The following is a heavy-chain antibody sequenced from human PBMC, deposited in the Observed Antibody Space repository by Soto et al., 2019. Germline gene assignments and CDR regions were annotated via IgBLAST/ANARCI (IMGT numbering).Heavy chain of an antibody. CDR1: GFTFTSYG. J-gene: IGHJ6*02. CDR2: ILHDGSAE. CDR3: ARSRDGYSFYFYYGMDG. V-gene: IGHV3-30*03. Sequence: GGSLRLSCAASGFTFTSYGMHWVRQAPGKGLEWMALILHDGSAEYYADSVKGRFTISRDNSKSTLYLQMNSLRAEDTAVYYCARSRDGYSFYFYYGMDGWGQGTTVTVSS. D-gene: IGHD4-4*01.